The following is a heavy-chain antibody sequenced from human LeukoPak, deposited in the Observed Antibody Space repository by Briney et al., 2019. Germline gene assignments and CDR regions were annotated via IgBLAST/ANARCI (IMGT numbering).Heavy chain of an antibody. CDR1: GFTFSSYS. CDR3: ARVVAVAGRAFDI. J-gene: IGHJ3*02. D-gene: IGHD6-19*01. CDR2: ISSSSSTI. Sequence: QPGGSLRLSCAASGFTFSSYSMNWVRQAPGKGLEWVSYISSSSSTIYYADSVKGRFTISRDNAKNSLYLQMNSLRAEDTAVYYCARVVAVAGRAFDIWGQGTMVTVSS. V-gene: IGHV3-48*04.